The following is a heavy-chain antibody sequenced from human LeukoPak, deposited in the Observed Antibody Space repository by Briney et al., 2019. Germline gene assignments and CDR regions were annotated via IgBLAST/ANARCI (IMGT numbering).Heavy chain of an antibody. J-gene: IGHJ3*02. CDR1: GFTFSSYG. Sequence: GGSLRLSCAASGFTFSSYGMHWVRQAPGKGLEWVSSISSSSSYIYYADSVKGRFTISRDNAKNSLYLQMNSLRAEDTAVYYCARGASYDFWSGYYYDAFDIWGQGTMVTVSS. D-gene: IGHD3-3*01. CDR3: ARGASYDFWSGYYYDAFDI. CDR2: ISSSSSYI. V-gene: IGHV3-21*01.